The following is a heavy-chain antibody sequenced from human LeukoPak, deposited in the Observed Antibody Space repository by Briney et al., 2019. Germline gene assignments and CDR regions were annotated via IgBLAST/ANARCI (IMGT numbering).Heavy chain of an antibody. V-gene: IGHV1-46*01. D-gene: IGHD5-18*01. CDR1: GYTFTSYY. CDR2: INPSGGST. CDR3: ARDMYSYTTYYFDY. J-gene: IGHJ4*02. Sequence: ASVKVSCKASGYTFTSYYMHWARQAPGQGLEWMGIINPSGGSTSYAQRFQGRVTMTRDTSTSAVYMELSSLRSEDTAVYYCARDMYSYTTYYFDYWGQGTLVTVSS.